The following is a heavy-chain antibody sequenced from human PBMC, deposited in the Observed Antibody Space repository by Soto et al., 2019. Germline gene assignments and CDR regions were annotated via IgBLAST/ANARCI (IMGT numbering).Heavy chain of an antibody. CDR2: IKHDGSEK. V-gene: IGHV3-7*01. Sequence: EVQLVESGGGLVQPGGSLSLSCAASGFTFSSDWMSWFRQAPGRGLEWVANIKHDGSEKYYVDSVMDRFTISRDNAKNSLSLQMNSLRAEDTAVYYCARGVHWGQGTLVTVSS. J-gene: IGHJ4*02. CDR3: ARGVH. D-gene: IGHD6-6*01. CDR1: GFTFSSDW.